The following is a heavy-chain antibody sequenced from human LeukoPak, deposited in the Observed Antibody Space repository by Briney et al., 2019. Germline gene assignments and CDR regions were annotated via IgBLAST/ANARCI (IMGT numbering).Heavy chain of an antibody. J-gene: IGHJ4*02. Sequence: GGSLRLSCAASGFTFSSYWMHWVRQALGKGLVWDSRINSDGSSTNYADSVKGRFTISRDNAKNTLYLQMNSLRAEDTAMYYCARQWVLSFWGQGTLVTVSS. CDR2: INSDGSST. CDR1: GFTFSSYW. V-gene: IGHV3-74*01. CDR3: ARQWVLSF. D-gene: IGHD1-26*01.